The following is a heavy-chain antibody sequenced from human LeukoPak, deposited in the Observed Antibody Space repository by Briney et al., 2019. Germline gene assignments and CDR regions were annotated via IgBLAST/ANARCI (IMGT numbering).Heavy chain of an antibody. CDR1: GYSFSDYY. CDR3: AREPTAGSCYFDY. J-gene: IGHJ4*02. Sequence: ASVKVSCKTSGYSFSDYYMHWVRQAPGQGLEWMGLINPSGGTSHSNTIQGRVTLTRDTFTSTLYMELNSLRSEDTAVYYCAREPTAGSCYFDYWGQGTLVTVSS. D-gene: IGHD3-10*01. V-gene: IGHV1-46*01. CDR2: INPSGGT.